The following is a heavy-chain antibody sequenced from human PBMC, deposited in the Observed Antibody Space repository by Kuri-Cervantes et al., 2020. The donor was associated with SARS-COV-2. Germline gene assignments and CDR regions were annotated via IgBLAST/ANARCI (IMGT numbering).Heavy chain of an antibody. CDR1: GFTFSSYW. CDR2: IKQDGSEK. D-gene: IGHD6-19*01. Sequence: GESLKISCAASGFTFSSYWMSWVRQAPGKGLEWVANIKQDGSEKYYVDSVKGRFIISRDNAKNSLYLQMNSLRAEDTAVYYCARDQGWLDPWWFDPWGQGTLVTVSS. J-gene: IGHJ5*02. CDR3: ARDQGWLDPWWFDP. V-gene: IGHV3-7*01.